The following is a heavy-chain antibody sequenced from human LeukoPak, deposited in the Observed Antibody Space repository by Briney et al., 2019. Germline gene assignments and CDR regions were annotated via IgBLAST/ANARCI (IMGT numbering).Heavy chain of an antibody. D-gene: IGHD3-22*01. CDR1: GYTFTSYD. Sequence: ASVKVSCKASGYTFTSYDINWVRQATGQGLEWMGWMNPNSGNTGYAQKFQGRVTMTRNTSISTACMELSSLRSEDTAVYYCARVGRNYYDSSGYYGWGQGTLVTVSS. CDR2: MNPNSGNT. CDR3: ARVGRNYYDSSGYYG. J-gene: IGHJ4*02. V-gene: IGHV1-8*01.